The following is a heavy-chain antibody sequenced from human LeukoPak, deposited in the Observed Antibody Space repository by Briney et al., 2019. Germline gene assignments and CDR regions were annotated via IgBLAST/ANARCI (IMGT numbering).Heavy chain of an antibody. CDR2: IYYSGST. V-gene: IGHV4-59*01. CDR3: AREGPDYYDAFDI. J-gene: IGHJ3*02. CDR1: GGSISSYY. Sequence: PSETLSLTCTVSGGSISSYYWSWIRQPPGKGLEWIGYIYYSGSTNYNPSLKSRVTISVDTSKNQFSLKLSSVTAADTAVYYCAREGPDYYDAFDIWGQGTMVTVSS. D-gene: IGHD3-10*01.